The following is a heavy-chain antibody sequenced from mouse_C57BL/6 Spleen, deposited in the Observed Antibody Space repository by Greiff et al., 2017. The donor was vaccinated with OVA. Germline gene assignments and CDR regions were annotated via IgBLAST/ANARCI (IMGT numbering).Heavy chain of an antibody. D-gene: IGHD2-4*01. V-gene: IGHV1-50*01. CDR2: IDPSDSYT. Sequence: QVQLQQPGAELVKPGASVKLSCKASGYTFTSYWMQWVKQRPGQGLEWIGEIDPSDSYTNYNQKFKGKATLTVDTSSSTAYMQLSSLTSEDSAVYYCARRDYDYDGYAMDYWGQGTSVTVSS. J-gene: IGHJ4*01. CDR3: ARRDYDYDGYAMDY. CDR1: GYTFTSYW.